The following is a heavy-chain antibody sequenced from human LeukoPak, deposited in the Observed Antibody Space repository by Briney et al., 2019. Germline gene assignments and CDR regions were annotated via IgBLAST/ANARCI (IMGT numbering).Heavy chain of an antibody. D-gene: IGHD1-26*01. CDR3: ARDNSLGDTAWWFDP. Sequence: ASVQVSCKASGYSFTSYYMHWVRQAPGQGLEWMGLINPSGSSTTYAQKFQGRVAMTRDMSTSTDYMELTSLTSDDTAVYYCARDNSLGDTAWWFDPWGQGTLVTVSS. CDR2: INPSGSST. V-gene: IGHV1-46*01. CDR1: GYSFTSYY. J-gene: IGHJ5*02.